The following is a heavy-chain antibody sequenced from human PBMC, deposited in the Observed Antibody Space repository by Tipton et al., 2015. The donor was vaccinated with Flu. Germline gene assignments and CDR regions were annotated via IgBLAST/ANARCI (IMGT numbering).Heavy chain of an antibody. D-gene: IGHD6-19*01. CDR3: ARDQGYSSAWYDY. CDR1: GFIFSRYA. J-gene: IGHJ4*02. V-gene: IGHV3-49*04. Sequence: SLRLSCAASGFIFSRYAMSWVRQAPGKGLEWVGFIRSKAYGGTTEYAASVKGRFTIPRDDSKSIAYLQMNSLKTEDTAVFYCARDQGYSSAWYDYWGQGTLVTVSS. CDR2: IRSKAYGGTT.